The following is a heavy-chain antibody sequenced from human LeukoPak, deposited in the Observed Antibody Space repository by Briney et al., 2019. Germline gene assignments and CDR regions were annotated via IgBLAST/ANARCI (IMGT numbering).Heavy chain of an antibody. J-gene: IGHJ4*02. CDR2: INGDGREK. D-gene: IGHD1-14*01. Sequence: PGGSLRLSCAASGLTFSRFWMTLVRQAPGKRLEYVANINGDGREKYYVDSVNGRFTISRDNAKNSLYLQMNSLRAEDTAVYYCARVTFNYFDYWGQGTLVTVSS. CDR1: GLTFSRFW. V-gene: IGHV3-7*02. CDR3: ARVTFNYFDY.